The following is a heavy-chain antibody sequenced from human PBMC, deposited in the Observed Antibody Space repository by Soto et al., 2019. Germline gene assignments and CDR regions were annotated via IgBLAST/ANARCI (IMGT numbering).Heavy chain of an antibody. V-gene: IGHV4-34*01. CDR2: INHSGST. CDR3: ARSYYDILTGYYYYYGMDV. CDR1: GGSFSGYY. Sequence: SETLSLTCAVYGGSFSGYYWSWIRQPPGKGLEWIGEINHSGSTNYKPSLKSRVTISEDTSKNQFSLKLSSVTAADTAVYYCARSYYDILTGYYYYYGMDVWGQGTTVTVSS. J-gene: IGHJ6*02. D-gene: IGHD3-9*01.